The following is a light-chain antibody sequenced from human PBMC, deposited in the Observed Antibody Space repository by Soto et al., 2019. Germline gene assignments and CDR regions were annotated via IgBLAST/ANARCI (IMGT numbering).Light chain of an antibody. Sequence: EIVMTQSPATLSLSPGERATLSCRASQSVSSNLAWYQQRPGQAPRLLIYGASTRATGIPARFSGSGSGTDFTLTISRLEPEDFAVYFCQQYHSSPWTFGQGTTGDIK. J-gene: IGKJ1*01. CDR1: QSVSSN. CDR3: QQYHSSPWT. V-gene: IGKV3-15*01. CDR2: GAS.